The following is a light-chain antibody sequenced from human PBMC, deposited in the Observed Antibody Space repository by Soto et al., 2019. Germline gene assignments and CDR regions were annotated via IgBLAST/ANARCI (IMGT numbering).Light chain of an antibody. Sequence: EIVMTQSPATLSVSPGESATLSCRASRSVNSNLAWYQQKPGQAPSLLIYGASTRATGLPARFSGRRSGTEFTLTISSLQSEDFAVYYCQQYNNWPPLTFGGGTKVEIK. CDR2: GAS. CDR3: QQYNNWPPLT. V-gene: IGKV3-15*01. CDR1: RSVNSN. J-gene: IGKJ4*01.